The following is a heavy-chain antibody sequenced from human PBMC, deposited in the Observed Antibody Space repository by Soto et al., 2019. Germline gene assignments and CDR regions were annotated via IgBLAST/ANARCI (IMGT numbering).Heavy chain of an antibody. V-gene: IGHV1-18*01. CDR3: ARDKSAIPKYYYDSSGYFWVPEMDV. Sequence: ASVKVSCKASGYTFTSYGISWVRQAPGQGLEWMGWISAYNGNTNYAQKLQGRVTMTTDTSTSTAYMELRSLRSDDTAVYYCARDKSAIPKYYYDSSGYFWVPEMDVWGQGTTVTVS. J-gene: IGHJ6*02. CDR2: ISAYNGNT. CDR1: GYTFTSYG. D-gene: IGHD3-22*01.